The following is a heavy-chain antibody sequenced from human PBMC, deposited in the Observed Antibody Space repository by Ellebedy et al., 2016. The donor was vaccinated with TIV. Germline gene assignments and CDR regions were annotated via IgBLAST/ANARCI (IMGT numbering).Heavy chain of an antibody. V-gene: IGHV5-51*01. CDR2: IYPGDSNT. CDR1: GYSFTSYW. D-gene: IGHD2-15*01. CDR3: VRGPLGYCSGGSCSADY. J-gene: IGHJ4*02. Sequence: GESLKISCKGSGYSFTSYWIGWVRQMPGKGLEWMGNIYPGDSNTAYSPSFQGQVTISADKSTSSAYLQWSSLKASDTAMYYCVRGPLGYCSGGSCSADYWGQGTLVTVSS.